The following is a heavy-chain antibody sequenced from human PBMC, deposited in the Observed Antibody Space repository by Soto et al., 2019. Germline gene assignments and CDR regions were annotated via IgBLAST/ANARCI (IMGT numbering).Heavy chain of an antibody. CDR3: ARQRTTVVTQAYFDH. Sequence: SETLSLTCIVSGESVSSSSYYWGWSRQPPGKGLEWIGSIYYSGRTYYNPSFKSRVTISIDTSKNQFSLKLSSVTATDTAVYYCARQRTTVVTQAYFDHWGQGALVTVSS. V-gene: IGHV4-39*01. CDR1: GESVSSSSYY. D-gene: IGHD2-21*02. CDR2: IYYSGRT. J-gene: IGHJ4*02.